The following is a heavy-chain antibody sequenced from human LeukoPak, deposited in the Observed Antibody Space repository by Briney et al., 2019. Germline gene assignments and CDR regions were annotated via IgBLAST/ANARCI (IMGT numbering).Heavy chain of an antibody. CDR3: ARTREIVGSYGSTNWFDP. J-gene: IGHJ5*02. CDR1: GYSISSGYY. CDR2: IYHSGST. Sequence: KPSETLSLTCTVSGYSISSGYYWGWIRQPPGKGLEWIGSIYHSGSTYYNPSLKSRVTISVDTSKNQFSLKLSSVTAADTAVYYCARTREIVGSYGSTNWFDPWGQGTLVTVSS. V-gene: IGHV4-38-2*02. D-gene: IGHD5-18*01.